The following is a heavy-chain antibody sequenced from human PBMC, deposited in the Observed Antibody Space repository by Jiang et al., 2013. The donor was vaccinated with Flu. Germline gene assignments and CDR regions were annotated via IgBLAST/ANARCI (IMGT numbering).Heavy chain of an antibody. Sequence: SSYAISWVRQAPGQGLEWMGGIIPIFGTANYAQKFQGRVTITADESTSTAYMELSSLRSEDTAVYYCAREGYYGDYVNWFDPWGQGTLVTVSS. CDR1: SSYA. CDR2: IIPIFGTA. V-gene: IGHV1-69*01. J-gene: IGHJ5*02. D-gene: IGHD4-17*01. CDR3: AREGYYGDYVNWFDP.